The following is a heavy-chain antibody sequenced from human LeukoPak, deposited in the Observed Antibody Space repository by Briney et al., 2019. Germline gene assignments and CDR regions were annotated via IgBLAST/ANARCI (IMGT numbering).Heavy chain of an antibody. V-gene: IGHV3-11*04. CDR3: ARDYKRTYYDFWSGPAYAFDI. Sequence: GGSLRLSCAASGFTFSDYYMSWIRQAPGKGLEWVSYISRSGSTIYYADSVKGRFTISRDNAKNSLYLQMNSLRAEDTAVYYCARDYKRTYYDFWSGPAYAFDIWGQGTMVTVSS. CDR2: ISRSGSTI. J-gene: IGHJ3*02. D-gene: IGHD3-3*01. CDR1: GFTFSDYY.